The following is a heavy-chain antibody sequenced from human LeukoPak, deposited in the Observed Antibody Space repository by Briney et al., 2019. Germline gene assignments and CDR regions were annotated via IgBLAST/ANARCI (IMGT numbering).Heavy chain of an antibody. V-gene: IGHV3-48*03. CDR3: ARAYRSSWNYYYYYMDV. CDR1: GFTFSSYG. CDR2: ISSSGSTI. D-gene: IGHD6-13*01. J-gene: IGHJ6*03. Sequence: GGCLRLSCAASGFTFSSYGMNWVRQAAGNGPEWVSYISSSGSTIYYADSVKGRVTISTDNDKKSLYLQMTSLRADDTAVYYCARAYRSSWNYYYYYMDVSGKGTTVTIS.